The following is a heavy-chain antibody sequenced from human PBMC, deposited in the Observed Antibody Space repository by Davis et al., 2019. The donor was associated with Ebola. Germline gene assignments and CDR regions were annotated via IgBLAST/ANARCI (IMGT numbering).Heavy chain of an antibody. CDR3: ARAKRGANSNVFGAWYDY. CDR1: GFTFSSYG. V-gene: IGHV3-33*05. CDR2: ISYDGSNK. J-gene: IGHJ4*02. D-gene: IGHD1-20*01. Sequence: PGGSLRLSCAASGFTFSSYGMHWVRQAPGKGLEWVAVISYDGSNKYYADSVKGRFTISRDNAKNTLYLQMNSLRAEDTAVYYCARAKRGANSNVFGAWYDYWGQGTLVTVSS.